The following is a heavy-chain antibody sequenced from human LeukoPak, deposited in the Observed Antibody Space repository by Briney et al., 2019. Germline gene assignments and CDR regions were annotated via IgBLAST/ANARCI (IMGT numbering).Heavy chain of an antibody. CDR3: ARSSFPYYFDY. V-gene: IGHV3-74*01. D-gene: IGHD3-16*01. J-gene: IGHJ4*02. CDR1: GFIFSSYE. CDR2: IDNDGGST. Sequence: PGGSLRLSCAASGFIFSSYEMNWVRQAPGKGLEWVSRIDNDGGSTTYADSVKGRFTISRDNAKNTLYLQMNSVRAEDTAVYYCARSSFPYYFDYWGQGTLVTVSS.